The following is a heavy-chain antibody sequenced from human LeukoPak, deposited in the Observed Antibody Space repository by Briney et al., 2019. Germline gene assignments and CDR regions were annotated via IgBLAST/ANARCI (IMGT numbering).Heavy chain of an antibody. J-gene: IGHJ5*02. Sequence: PSETLSLTCTVSGGSISSSSYYWGWIRQPPGKGLEWIGSIYYSGSTYYNPSLKSRVTISVDTSKNQFSLKLSSVTAADTAVYYCARDYGDYARWFDPWGQGTLVTVSS. D-gene: IGHD4-17*01. CDR1: GGSISSSSYY. V-gene: IGHV4-39*07. CDR3: ARDYGDYARWFDP. CDR2: IYYSGST.